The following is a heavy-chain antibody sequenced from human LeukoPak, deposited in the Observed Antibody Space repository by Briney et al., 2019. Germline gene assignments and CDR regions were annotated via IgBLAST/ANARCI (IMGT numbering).Heavy chain of an antibody. CDR2: ISGDGGGT. V-gene: IGHV3-43*02. CDR1: GFTFDDYA. Sequence: GGSLRLSCAASGFTFDDYAMHWVRQTPGKGLEWVSLISGDGGGTHYADSVKVRFTISRDNSKNSLYLQMNSLRTEDTALYYCVKGDSGDYAGLSSDYWGQGTLVTVSS. CDR3: VKGDSGDYAGLSSDY. D-gene: IGHD4-17*01. J-gene: IGHJ4*02.